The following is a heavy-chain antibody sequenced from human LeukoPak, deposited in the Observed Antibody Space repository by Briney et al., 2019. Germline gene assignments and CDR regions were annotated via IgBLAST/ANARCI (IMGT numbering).Heavy chain of an antibody. CDR2: IYYSGST. Sequence: LSETLSLTCTVSGASTSSNNYYWGWIRQPPGKGLEWIGNIYYSGSTHDNPSLKSRVTISIDKSKNQFSLNLSSVTAADTAVYYCARLIGWPYRYYYDYWGQGTLITVSS. CDR1: GASTSSNNYY. D-gene: IGHD2-15*01. V-gene: IGHV4-39*01. J-gene: IGHJ4*02. CDR3: ARLIGWPYRYYYDY.